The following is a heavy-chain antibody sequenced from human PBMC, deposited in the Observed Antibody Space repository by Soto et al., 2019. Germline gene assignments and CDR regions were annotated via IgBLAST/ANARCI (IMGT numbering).Heavy chain of an antibody. Sequence: DSRKISCKGSGYSFTNYWIGWVLQMPGEGLEWMGMIYPDDSDTKYSPSFQGQVTFSADKSINTAYLQWSSLKASDTAIYYCARLEWLSLAAWFDPWGQGTLVTVSS. D-gene: IGHD3-3*01. J-gene: IGHJ5*02. CDR3: ARLEWLSLAAWFDP. CDR2: IYPDDSDT. V-gene: IGHV5-51*01. CDR1: GYSFTNYW.